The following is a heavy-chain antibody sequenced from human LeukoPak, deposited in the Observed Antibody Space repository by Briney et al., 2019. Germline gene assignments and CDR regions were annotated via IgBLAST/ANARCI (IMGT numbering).Heavy chain of an antibody. D-gene: IGHD6-6*01. V-gene: IGHV3-49*04. CDR2: MRSRRYGGTT. CDR3: TRISSSPAALYYYYMDV. CDR1: GFIFGDNP. J-gene: IGHJ6*03. Sequence: PGGSLRLSCTASGFIFGDNPLNWVRQAPGKGLAWVGLMRSRRYGGTTEYVASVNGRFSISRDDSKNIVYLQMNSLRDEDTAVYFCTRISSSPAALYYYYMDVWGKGIPVTVSS.